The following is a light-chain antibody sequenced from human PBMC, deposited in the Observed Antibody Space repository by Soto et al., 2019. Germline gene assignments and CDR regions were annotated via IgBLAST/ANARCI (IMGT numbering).Light chain of an antibody. CDR3: SSYAGSNILV. CDR1: SSDVGSYNY. CDR2: EVT. V-gene: IGLV2-8*01. J-gene: IGLJ3*02. Sequence: QSALTQPPSASGSPGQSVTISCTGTSSDVGSYNYVSWYQQHPGKVPKLMIYEVTKRPSGVPDRFSGSKSGNTASLTVSGLQAEDAADYYCSSYAGSNILVFGGGTKLTVL.